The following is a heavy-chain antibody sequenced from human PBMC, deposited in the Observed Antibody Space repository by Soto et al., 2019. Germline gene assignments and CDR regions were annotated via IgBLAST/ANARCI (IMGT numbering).Heavy chain of an antibody. D-gene: IGHD6-13*01. CDR1: GGSISSYY. V-gene: IGHV4-59*01. CDR3: ARDADVAAAGTGLWFDP. Sequence: QVQLQESGPGLVKPSETLSLTCTVSGGSISSYYWSWIRQPPGKGLEWIGYIYYSGSTNYNPSLKSRVTISVDTSKHQFSLTLSSVTAADTAVYYWARDADVAAAGTGLWFDPWGQGTLVTVSS. CDR2: IYYSGST. J-gene: IGHJ5*02.